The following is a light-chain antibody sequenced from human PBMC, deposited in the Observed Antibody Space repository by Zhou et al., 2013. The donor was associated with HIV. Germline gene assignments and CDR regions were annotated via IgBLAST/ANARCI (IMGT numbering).Light chain of an antibody. V-gene: IGKV1-9*01. CDR2: AAS. Sequence: DIQLTQSPSFLSASVGDRVTITCRASQDITTLLAWYQHIPGRAPKLLIYAASNLHTGAPSRFSGSGSGADFTLTISSLQPADFATYYCQQTYTTPRITFGPGTRLDIK. J-gene: IGKJ3*01. CDR1: QDITTL. CDR3: QQTYTTPRIT.